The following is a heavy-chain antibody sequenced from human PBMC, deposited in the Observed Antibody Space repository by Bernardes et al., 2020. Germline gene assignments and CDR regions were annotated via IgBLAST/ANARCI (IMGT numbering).Heavy chain of an antibody. V-gene: IGHV3-23*01. D-gene: IGHD3-22*01. Sequence: GGSLRLSCAASGFTFSSYAMSWVRQPPGKGLEWVSAISGSGGSTYYADSVKGRFTISRDNSKNTLYLQMNSLRAEDTAVYYCAKWFTYYYDSSGYKPGNYWGQGTLVTVSS. CDR3: AKWFTYYYDSSGYKPGNY. CDR2: ISGSGGST. CDR1: GFTFSSYA. J-gene: IGHJ4*02.